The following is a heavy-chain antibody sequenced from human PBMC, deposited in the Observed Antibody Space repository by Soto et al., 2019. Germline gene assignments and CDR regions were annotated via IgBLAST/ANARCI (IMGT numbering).Heavy chain of an antibody. CDR3: ARDKRALRFLEWSYYCDY. V-gene: IGHV3-30-3*01. D-gene: IGHD3-3*01. CDR1: GFTFSNYA. Sequence: QVQLVESGGGVVQPGRSLRLSCAPSGFTFSNYAMHWVRQAPGKGLEWVAVISYDGSNKYYADSVKGRFTISRDNSKNTLYLQMNSLRAEDTAVYYCARDKRALRFLEWSYYCDYWGQGTLVTVSS. J-gene: IGHJ4*02. CDR2: ISYDGSNK.